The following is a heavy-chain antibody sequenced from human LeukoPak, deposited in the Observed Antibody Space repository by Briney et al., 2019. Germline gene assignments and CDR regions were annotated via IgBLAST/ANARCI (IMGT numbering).Heavy chain of an antibody. J-gene: IGHJ6*03. V-gene: IGHV4-34*01. CDR1: GGSFSGYY. Sequence: SETLSLTCAVYGGSFSGYYWSWIRQPPGKGLEWIGEINHSGSTNYNPSLKSRVTISVDTSKNQFSLKLSSVTAADTAVYYCARGRRYDFWSGYYHCYYYMDVWGKGTTVTVSS. CDR3: ARGRRYDFWSGYYHCYYYMDV. D-gene: IGHD3-3*01. CDR2: INHSGST.